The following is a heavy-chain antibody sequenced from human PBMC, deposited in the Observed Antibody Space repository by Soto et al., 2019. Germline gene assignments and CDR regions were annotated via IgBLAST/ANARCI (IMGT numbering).Heavy chain of an antibody. CDR1: GFTFITYA. V-gene: IGHV3-23*01. CDR3: AKDXPRRTSGYFFXY. D-gene: IGHD1-1*01. Sequence: GGSLRLSCAASGFTFITYAMAWVRQAPGKGLEWVSGVSASGLNTDYADPVKGRFYISRDNSKNTVSLHMNSLRAEDTALYYCAKDXPRRTSGYFFXYWGQGTPVXVSS. CDR2: VSASGLNT. J-gene: IGHJ4*02.